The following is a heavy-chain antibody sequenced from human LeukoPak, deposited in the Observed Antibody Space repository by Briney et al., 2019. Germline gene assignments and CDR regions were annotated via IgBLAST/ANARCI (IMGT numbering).Heavy chain of an antibody. CDR2: IYTTGST. V-gene: IGHV4-4*07. J-gene: IGHJ4*02. Sequence: PSETLSLTCTVSGGSISSYYWSWIRQPAGKGLEWIGCIYTTGSTNYNPSLKSRVTMSVDTSKNQFSLKVSSVTAADTAVYYCARGAAATDRFDYWGQGTLVTVSS. D-gene: IGHD6-13*01. CDR1: GGSISSYY. CDR3: ARGAAATDRFDY.